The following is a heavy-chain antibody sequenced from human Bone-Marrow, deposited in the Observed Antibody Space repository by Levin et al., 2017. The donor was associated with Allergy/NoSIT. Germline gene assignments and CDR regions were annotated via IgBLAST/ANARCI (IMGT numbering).Heavy chain of an antibody. V-gene: IGHV6-1*01. D-gene: IGHD3-16*01. CDR2: TYYRSKWYN. Sequence: SQTLSLTCAISGDSVASTSATWNWIRQSPSRGLEWLGRTYYRSKWYNDYAVSVRSRITINPDTSKNQFSLQLNSVTPEDTAVYYCARDRPAFSSTSSFDYWGQGTLVTVSS. J-gene: IGHJ4*02. CDR1: GDSVASTSAT. CDR3: ARDRPAFSSTSSFDY.